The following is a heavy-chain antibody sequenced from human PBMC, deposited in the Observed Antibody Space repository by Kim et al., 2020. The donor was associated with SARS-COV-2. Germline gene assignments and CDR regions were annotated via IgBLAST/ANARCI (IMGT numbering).Heavy chain of an antibody. J-gene: IGHJ4*01. CDR2: ISYDGSNK. CDR1: GFTFSSYG. CDR3: ARETTYSDNGEGMDY. D-gene: IGHD4-17*01. V-gene: IGHV3-33*05. Sequence: GGSLRLSCAASGFTFSSYGMHWVRQAPGKGLEWVAVISYDGSNKYYADSVKGRFTISRDNSKNTLYLQMNSLRAEDTAVYYCARETTYSDNGEGMDYWG.